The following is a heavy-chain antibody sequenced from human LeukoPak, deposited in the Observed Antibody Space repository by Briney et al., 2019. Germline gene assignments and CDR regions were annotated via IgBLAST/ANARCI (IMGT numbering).Heavy chain of an antibody. CDR3: ARDNGVVHGVYYMDV. CDR1: GFTFSNYW. V-gene: IGHV3-7*01. Sequence: GGSLRLYCAASGFTFSNYWMTWARQAPGKGLEWVADIKQDGSEKLYVNSVRGRFTISRDNAKRSLFLQMNSLRAEDTAVYYCARDNGVVHGVYYMDVWGKGTTVTVS. J-gene: IGHJ6*03. D-gene: IGHD3-3*01. CDR2: IKQDGSEK.